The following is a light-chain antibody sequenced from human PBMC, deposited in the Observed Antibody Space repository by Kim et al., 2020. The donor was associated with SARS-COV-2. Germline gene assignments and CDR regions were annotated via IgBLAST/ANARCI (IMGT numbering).Light chain of an antibody. Sequence: EIVLTQSPGTLSLSPGERATLSCRASQSVSSRHLAWYQQKAGQAPRLLIYDTSNRATGIPDRFSGSGSATDFTLTINRVEPEDFAVYYCQQYGGSPITFGQGTRLEIK. CDR1: QSVSSRH. CDR3: QQYGGSPIT. J-gene: IGKJ5*01. V-gene: IGKV3-20*01. CDR2: DTS.